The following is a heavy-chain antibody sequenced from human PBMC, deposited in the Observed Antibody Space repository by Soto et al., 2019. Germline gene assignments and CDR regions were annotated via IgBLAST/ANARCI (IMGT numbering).Heavy chain of an antibody. D-gene: IGHD2-2*01. J-gene: IGHJ6*02. CDR3: AREVSAAKRSYYYYGLDV. Sequence: QVQLVQSGAEVKKPGSSVKVSCQASGDTFTSHAINWVRQAPGQGLEWMGGIIPIIATANYAQKFQARVTISADESTSTAYMELRSLGSEDTAVYYCAREVSAAKRSYYYYGLDVWGQGTTVTVSS. V-gene: IGHV1-69*01. CDR1: GDTFTSHA. CDR2: IIPIIATA.